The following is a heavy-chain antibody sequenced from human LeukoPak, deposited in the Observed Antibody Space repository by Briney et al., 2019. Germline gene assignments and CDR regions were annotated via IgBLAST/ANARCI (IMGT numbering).Heavy chain of an antibody. CDR3: ARNHYYGAGTYYNVFDALDI. V-gene: IGHV5-51*01. J-gene: IGHJ3*02. D-gene: IGHD3-10*01. CDR1: GYTFTSYW. CDR2: IYPGADSDM. Sequence: GESLRISCKASGYTFTSYWIGWGRQMPDKGLEWMAIIYPGADSDMRYSPSFQGQVTISFDKSINTAYLQWSSLKASDTAMYYCARNHYYGAGTYYNVFDALDIWGQGTMVTVSS.